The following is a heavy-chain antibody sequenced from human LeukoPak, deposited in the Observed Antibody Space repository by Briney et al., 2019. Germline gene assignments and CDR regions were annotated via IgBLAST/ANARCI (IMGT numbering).Heavy chain of an antibody. CDR2: IHSSGSP. Sequence: ASETLSLTCSVSGSISTYNYHWSWVRQPAGKGLEWIGNIHSSGSPRYNPSLSSRVSMSVDSANNQFSLKLLAVTAADTATYYCVRDFGDWSQGILVTVSS. J-gene: IGHJ4*02. CDR1: GSISTYNYH. CDR3: VRDFGD. V-gene: IGHV4-61*09.